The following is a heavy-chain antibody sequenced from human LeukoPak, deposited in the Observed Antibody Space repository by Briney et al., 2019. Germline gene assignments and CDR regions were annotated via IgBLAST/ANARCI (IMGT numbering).Heavy chain of an antibody. J-gene: IGHJ4*02. CDR1: GFTFNSYS. CDR2: ITTRNNI. D-gene: IGHD6-19*01. Sequence: AGSLSLSCAASGFTFNSYSRNWIRQAPGKGLEWVSSITTRNNIFYAESVKGRFTISRDNALNSLYLQMNSLRADDTAVYYCATDPGSGDYWGQGTLVTVSS. V-gene: IGHV3-21*01. CDR3: ATDPGSGDY.